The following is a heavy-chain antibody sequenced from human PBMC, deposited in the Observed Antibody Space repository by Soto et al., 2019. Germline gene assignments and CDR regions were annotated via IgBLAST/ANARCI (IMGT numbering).Heavy chain of an antibody. CDR3: ARDGKTTTHDSFDP. CDR1: GGTFSSYA. CDR2: IIPIFGTA. Sequence: EASVKVSCKASGGTFSSYAISWVRQAPGQGLEWMGGIIPIFGTANYAQKFQGRVTITADESTSTAYMELSSLRSEDTAVYYCARDGKTTTHDSFDPWGQGTLVTVSS. D-gene: IGHD4-4*01. V-gene: IGHV1-69*13. J-gene: IGHJ5*02.